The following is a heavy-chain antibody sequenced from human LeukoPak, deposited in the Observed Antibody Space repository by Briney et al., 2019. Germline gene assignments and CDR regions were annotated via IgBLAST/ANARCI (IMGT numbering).Heavy chain of an antibody. CDR2: INPNSGGT. D-gene: IGHD3-16*01. J-gene: IGHJ4*02. Sequence: ASVKVSCKASGYTFTAYYIQWERQAPGQGLEWMGLINPNSGGTNYAQKFQGRVTMTRDTSISTAYMELSKLTSDDTAVYYCARDKGTLGGDSWGPGTLVTVSS. CDR1: GYTFTAYY. V-gene: IGHV1-2*02. CDR3: ARDKGTLGGDS.